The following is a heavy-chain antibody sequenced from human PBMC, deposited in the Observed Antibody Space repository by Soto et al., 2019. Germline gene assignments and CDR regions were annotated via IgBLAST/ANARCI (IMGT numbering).Heavy chain of an antibody. CDR1: GGSISSGDYY. CDR2: IYYSGST. V-gene: IGHV4-30-4*01. J-gene: IGHJ4*02. D-gene: IGHD2-15*01. CDR3: ARDGPRLGYCSGGSCYPSRVFDD. Sequence: PSETLSLTCTVSGGSISSGDYYWSWIRQPPGKGLEWIGYIYYSGSTYYNPSLKSRVTISVDTSKNQFSLKLSSVTAADTAVYYCARDGPRLGYCSGGSCYPSRVFDDWGQGTLVTVS.